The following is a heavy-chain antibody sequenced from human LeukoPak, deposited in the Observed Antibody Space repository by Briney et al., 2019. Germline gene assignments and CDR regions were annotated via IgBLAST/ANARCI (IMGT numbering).Heavy chain of an antibody. CDR2: IYHSGST. Sequence: PSETLSLTCAVSGGSISSSNWWSWVRQPPGKGLEWIGEIYHSGSTNYNPSLKSRVTISVDKSKNQFSLKLSSVTAADTAVYYCAREIVVVPAAYDYWGQGTLVTVSS. CDR3: AREIVVVPAAYDY. D-gene: IGHD2-2*01. V-gene: IGHV4-4*02. J-gene: IGHJ4*02. CDR1: GGSISSSNW.